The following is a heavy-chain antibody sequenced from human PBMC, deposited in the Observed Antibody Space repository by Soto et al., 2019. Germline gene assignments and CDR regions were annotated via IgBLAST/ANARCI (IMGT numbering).Heavy chain of an antibody. CDR1: GGSISSYY. CDR3: ARRAGHCCCYMDV. Sequence: QVQLQESGPGLVKPSETLSLTCTVSGGSISSYYWSWIRQPPGKGLEWIGYIYYSGSTNYNPSLRSRVTMSVDPSKNQVCLDRGSGPVADTAVYYCARRAGHCCCYMDVWGKGTTVTVSS. J-gene: IGHJ6*03. CDR2: IYYSGST. V-gene: IGHV4-59*08.